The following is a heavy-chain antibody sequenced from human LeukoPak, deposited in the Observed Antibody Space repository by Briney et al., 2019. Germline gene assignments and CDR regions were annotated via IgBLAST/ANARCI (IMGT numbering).Heavy chain of an antibody. CDR2: ISGSGGST. J-gene: IGHJ3*02. V-gene: IGHV3-23*01. CDR3: STFGELSEDAFDI. D-gene: IGHD3-10*01. Sequence: GGSLRLSCAASGFTFSSYAMSWVRQAPGKGLEWVSAISGSGGSTYYADSVKGRSTISRDNSRNTLYLQMNSLRAEDTAVYYCSTFGELSEDAFDIWGQGTMVTVSS. CDR1: GFTFSSYA.